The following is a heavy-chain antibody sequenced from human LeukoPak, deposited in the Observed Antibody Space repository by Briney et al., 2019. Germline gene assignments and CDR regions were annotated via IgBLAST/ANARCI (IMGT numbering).Heavy chain of an antibody. J-gene: IGHJ4*02. V-gene: IGHV1-2*04. CDR2: INPNSGGT. D-gene: IGHD2-15*01. CDR1: GYTFTGYY. Sequence: ASVKVSCKASGYTFTGYYMHWVRQAPGQGLEWMGWINPNSGGTNYAQKFQGWVTMTRDTSISTAYMELSRLRSDDTAVYYCARDGYCSGGSCYHIDYWGQGTLVTVSS. CDR3: ARDGYCSGGSCYHIDY.